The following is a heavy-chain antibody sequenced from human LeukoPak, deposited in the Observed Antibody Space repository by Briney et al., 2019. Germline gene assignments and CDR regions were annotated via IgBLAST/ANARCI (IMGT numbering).Heavy chain of an antibody. D-gene: IGHD6-13*01. J-gene: IGHJ4*02. CDR2: IYYSGST. Sequence: SETLSLTCTVSGGPISSYYWSWIRQPPGKGLEWIGYIYYSGSTNYNPSLKSRVTISVDTSKNQFSLKLSSVTAADTAVYYCARGGSWYVSYFDYWGQGTLVTVSS. V-gene: IGHV4-59*08. CDR1: GGPISSYY. CDR3: ARGGSWYVSYFDY.